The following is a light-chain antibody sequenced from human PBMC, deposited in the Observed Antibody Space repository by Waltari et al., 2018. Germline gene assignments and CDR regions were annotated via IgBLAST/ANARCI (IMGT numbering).Light chain of an antibody. CDR3: QHFDHLPLA. J-gene: IGKJ4*01. V-gene: IGKV1-33*01. Sequence: DIQMTQSPSSLSASVGDRVTITCQASREIGHHLVWYQHKPGQAPRLLIYDASYLETGVPSRFSAGGSGKDFTFTISSLQPDDIATYYCQHFDHLPLAFGGGTKVEI. CDR1: REIGHH. CDR2: DAS.